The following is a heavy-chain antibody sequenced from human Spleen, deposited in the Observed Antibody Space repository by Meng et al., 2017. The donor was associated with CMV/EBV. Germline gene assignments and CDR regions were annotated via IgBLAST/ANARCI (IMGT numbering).Heavy chain of an antibody. V-gene: IGHV3-13*01. CDR2: IGTAGDT. D-gene: IGHD4-23*01. Sequence: GESLKISCAASGFTFSSNDMHWVRQTTGKGLEWVSAIGTAGDTYYPGSVKGRFTISRENAKNSFYLQMNSLRAGDTAVYYCASLGGRASPPNGFYYYGMDVWGRGTTVTVSS. CDR1: GFTFSSND. CDR3: ASLGGRASPPNGFYYYGMDV. J-gene: IGHJ6*02.